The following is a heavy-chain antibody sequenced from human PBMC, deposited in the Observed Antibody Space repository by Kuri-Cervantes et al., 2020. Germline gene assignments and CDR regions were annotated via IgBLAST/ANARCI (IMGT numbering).Heavy chain of an antibody. CDR3: ARRPPADSSGYHFDY. J-gene: IGHJ4*02. Sequence: SETLSLTCTVSSGSISSYYWSWIRQPAGKGLEWIGRIYTSGSTYYNPSLKSRVTISVDTSKNQFSLKLSSVTAADTAVYYCARRPPADSSGYHFDYWGQGTLVTVSS. CDR1: SGSISSYY. CDR2: IYTSGST. V-gene: IGHV4-4*07. D-gene: IGHD3-22*01.